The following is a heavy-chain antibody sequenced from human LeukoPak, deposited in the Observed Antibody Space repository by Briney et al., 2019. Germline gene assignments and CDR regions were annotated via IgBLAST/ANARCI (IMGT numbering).Heavy chain of an antibody. CDR1: GDSVSSNSAA. CDR2: TYYRSKWYN. Sequence: SQTLSLTCAISGDSVSSNSAAWSWIRQSPSRGLEWLGRTYYRSKWYNDYAVSVKSRITINPDTSKNQFSLQLNSVTPEDTAVYYCARDVGATDYYYYGMDVWGQGTTVTVSS. J-gene: IGHJ6*02. V-gene: IGHV6-1*01. CDR3: ARDVGATDYYYYGMDV. D-gene: IGHD1-26*01.